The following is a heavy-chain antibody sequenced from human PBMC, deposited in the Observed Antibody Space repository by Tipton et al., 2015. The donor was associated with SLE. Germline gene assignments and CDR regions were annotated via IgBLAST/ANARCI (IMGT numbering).Heavy chain of an antibody. CDR2: IYTSGST. V-gene: IGHV4-4*09. CDR1: GGSFSSYY. D-gene: IGHD6-13*01. Sequence: TLSLTCAVYGGSFSSYYWSWIRQPPGKGLEWIGYIYTSGSTNYNPSLKSRVTISVDTSKNQFSLKLSSVTAADTAVYYCARRVYSTPSFDYWGQGTLVTVSS. J-gene: IGHJ4*02. CDR3: ARRVYSTPSFDY.